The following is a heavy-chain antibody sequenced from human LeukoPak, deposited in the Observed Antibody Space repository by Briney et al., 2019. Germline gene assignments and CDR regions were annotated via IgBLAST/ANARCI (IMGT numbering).Heavy chain of an antibody. CDR3: ARVSVEVAATADWFDP. Sequence: PSETLSLTCTVSGGSISSSSYYWGWIRQPPGKGLEWIGSIYYSGSTYYNPSLKSRVTISVDTSKNQFSLKLSSVTAADTAVYYCARVSVEVAATADWFDPWGQGTLVTVSS. J-gene: IGHJ5*02. D-gene: IGHD2-15*01. V-gene: IGHV4-39*07. CDR2: IYYSGST. CDR1: GGSISSSSYY.